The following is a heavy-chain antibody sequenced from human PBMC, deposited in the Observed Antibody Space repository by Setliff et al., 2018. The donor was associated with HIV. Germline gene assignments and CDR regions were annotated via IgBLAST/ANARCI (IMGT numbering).Heavy chain of an antibody. Sequence: SETLSLTCAVYGGSFNSHYWSWIRQPPGKGLEWIGYIFYSGSTNYNPSLKSRVTISADMSKNQFSLKLFSVTAADTAVYYCARPSFGIGGGSIFDSWGQGTVVTVSS. J-gene: IGHJ4*02. V-gene: IGHV4-59*08. D-gene: IGHD3-3*01. CDR2: IFYSGST. CDR1: GGSFNSHY. CDR3: ARPSFGIGGGSIFDS.